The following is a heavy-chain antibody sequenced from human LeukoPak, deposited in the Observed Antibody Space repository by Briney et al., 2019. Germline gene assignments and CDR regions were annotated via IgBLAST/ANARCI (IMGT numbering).Heavy chain of an antibody. J-gene: IGHJ4*02. V-gene: IGHV3-53*01. CDR3: ARGYAQAEVTAPDY. CDR2: IYTAGTT. D-gene: IGHD1-14*01. CDR1: GFIVNSYY. Sequence: GGSLRLSCAASGFIVNSYYMSWFRQAPGKGLEWVSVIYTAGTTHYADSVRGRFIISRDYSKNTLNLQMNSLRAEDTAVYYCARGYAQAEVTAPDYWGQGMLVTVPA.